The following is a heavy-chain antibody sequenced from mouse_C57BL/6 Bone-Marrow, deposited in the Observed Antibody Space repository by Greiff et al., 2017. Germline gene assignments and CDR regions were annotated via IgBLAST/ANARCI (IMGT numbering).Heavy chain of an antibody. D-gene: IGHD2-2*01. Sequence: LVAPSQSLSITCTVSGFSLTSYGVDWVRQPPGKGLEWLGVIWGGGSTNYNSALMSRLSISKDNSKSQVFLKMNSLQTDDTAMYYCAKHRPGYYGYEDLAWFAYWGQGTLVTVSA. V-gene: IGHV2-9*01. CDR2: IWGGGST. CDR3: AKHRPGYYGYEDLAWFAY. CDR1: GFSLTSYG. J-gene: IGHJ3*01.